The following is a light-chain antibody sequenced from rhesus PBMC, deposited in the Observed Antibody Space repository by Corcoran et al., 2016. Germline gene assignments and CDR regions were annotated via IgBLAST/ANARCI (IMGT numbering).Light chain of an antibody. CDR3: HQYSNWPFT. CDR1: QSVSTY. J-gene: IGKJ3*01. Sequence: EIVMTQSPATLSLSPGERATLSCRASQSVSTYVAWYQQKTDHPPSLLIYGASSRATGIPDRFSGSGSGTDFTLTISSLEPEDFAVFYCHQYSNWPFTFGPGTKLDIK. CDR2: GAS. V-gene: IGKV3S9*01.